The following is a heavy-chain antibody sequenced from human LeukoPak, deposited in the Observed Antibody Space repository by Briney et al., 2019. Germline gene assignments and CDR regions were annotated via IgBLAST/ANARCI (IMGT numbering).Heavy chain of an antibody. CDR1: GYTFTSYG. Sequence: ASVKVSCKASGYTFTSYGISWVRQAPGQGVEWMGWISAYNGNTNYAQKLQGRVTMTTDTSTSTAYMELRSLRSDDTAVYYCARDGARNYYYYYMDVWGKGTTVTVSS. CDR3: ARDGARNYYYYYMDV. CDR2: ISAYNGNT. J-gene: IGHJ6*03. V-gene: IGHV1-18*01. D-gene: IGHD3-16*01.